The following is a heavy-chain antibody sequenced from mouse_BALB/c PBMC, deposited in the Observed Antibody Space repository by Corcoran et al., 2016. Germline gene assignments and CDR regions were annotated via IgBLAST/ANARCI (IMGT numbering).Heavy chain of an antibody. Sequence: EVQLQQSGAELVKPGASVKLSCTASGFNIKDTSMHWVKQRPEQGLEWIGRIDPANGNTKYDPKFQGKATITADTSSNTAYLQLSSLTSEDTAVYYCARRESYSYAMDYWGQGTSVTVSS. J-gene: IGHJ4*01. D-gene: IGHD3-3*01. CDR3: ARRESYSYAMDY. CDR1: GFNIKDTS. V-gene: IGHV14-3*02. CDR2: IDPANGNT.